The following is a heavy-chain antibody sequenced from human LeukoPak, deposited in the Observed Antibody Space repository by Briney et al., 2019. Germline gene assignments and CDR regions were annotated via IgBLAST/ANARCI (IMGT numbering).Heavy chain of an antibody. Sequence: PSETLSLTCAVSGYSISSGYCWGWIRQPPGKGLEWIGSIYHSGSTYYNPSLKSRVTISVDTSKNQFSLKLSSVAAADTAVYYCARHTIFGVVIYNWFDPWGQGTLVTVSS. CDR2: IYHSGST. J-gene: IGHJ5*02. D-gene: IGHD3-3*01. CDR1: GYSISSGYC. V-gene: IGHV4-38-2*01. CDR3: ARHTIFGVVIYNWFDP.